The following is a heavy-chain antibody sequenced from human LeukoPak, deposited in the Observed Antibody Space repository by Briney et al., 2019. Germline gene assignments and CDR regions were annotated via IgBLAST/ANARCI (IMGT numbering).Heavy chain of an antibody. CDR1: GGSISRGGYH. Sequence: SETLSLTCTVSGGSISRGGYHWSWIRQQPGKGLEWLGYIYYSGSTYHNPSLKSRVTISVDTSENQFSLKLSSVTAADTAVYYCARTIRAPAHFDYWGQGTLVTVSS. V-gene: IGHV4-31*03. CDR3: ARTIRAPAHFDY. D-gene: IGHD5-24*01. J-gene: IGHJ4*02. CDR2: IYYSGST.